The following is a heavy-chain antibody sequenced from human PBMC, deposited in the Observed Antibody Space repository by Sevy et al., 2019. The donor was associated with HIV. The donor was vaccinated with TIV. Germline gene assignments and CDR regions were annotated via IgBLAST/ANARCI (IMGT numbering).Heavy chain of an antibody. D-gene: IGHD6-19*01. V-gene: IGHV3-21*06. CDR2: ITSDATYI. CDR3: ARDIATYSTGSYIRYFDY. Sequence: GGSLRLSCAASGFTFSRYTMHWVRQAPGKGLEWVSSITSDATYISYANSLRSRFTISRGNAKNSLFLQMSSLRAEDTAVYFCARDIATYSTGSYIRYFDYWGQGTLVTVSS. J-gene: IGHJ4*02. CDR1: GFTFSRYT.